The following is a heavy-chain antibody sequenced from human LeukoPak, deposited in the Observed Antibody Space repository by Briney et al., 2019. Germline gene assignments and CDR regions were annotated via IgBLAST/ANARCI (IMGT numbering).Heavy chain of an antibody. V-gene: IGHV4-34*01. D-gene: IGHD3-10*01. CDR1: GGSFSGYY. Sequence: PSETLSLTCAVYGGSFSGYYWSWIRQPPGKGLEWIGEINQSGRTNYNPSLKSRVTMYLDPSKSQFPLKLSSVTAADQGVYYFARRSSTLWSPLLDWGQGTLVTVSS. CDR3: ARRSSTLWSPLLD. J-gene: IGHJ4*02. CDR2: INQSGRT.